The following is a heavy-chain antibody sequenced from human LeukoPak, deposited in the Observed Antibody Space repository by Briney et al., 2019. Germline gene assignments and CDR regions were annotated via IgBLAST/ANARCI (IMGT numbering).Heavy chain of an antibody. Sequence: GGSLRLSCAASGFTFSSYEMNWVRQAPGKGLEWVSAISGSGGSTYYADSVKGRFTISRDNSKNTLYLQMNSLRAEDTAVYYCAKDKGYSYGYYASENHDAFDIWGQGTMVTVSS. V-gene: IGHV3-23*01. D-gene: IGHD5-18*01. CDR2: ISGSGGST. CDR3: AKDKGYSYGYYASENHDAFDI. J-gene: IGHJ3*02. CDR1: GFTFSSYE.